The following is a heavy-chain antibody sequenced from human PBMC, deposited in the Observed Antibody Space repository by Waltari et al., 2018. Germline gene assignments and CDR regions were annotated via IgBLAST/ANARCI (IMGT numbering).Heavy chain of an antibody. J-gene: IGHJ3*01. CDR2: IRTSGVT. D-gene: IGHD2-2*01. Sequence: QVQLQESGPGLVKPSETLSLTCTVSGVSISSPFRPWFRQPAGKGLEWVGRIRTSGVTDYSPSLKSRVTMSVDTSKNQFSLRLSSVTAADTAVYYCARNQNGAFDVWGQGTRVTVSS. CDR3: ARNQNGAFDV. CDR1: GVSISSPF. V-gene: IGHV4-4*07.